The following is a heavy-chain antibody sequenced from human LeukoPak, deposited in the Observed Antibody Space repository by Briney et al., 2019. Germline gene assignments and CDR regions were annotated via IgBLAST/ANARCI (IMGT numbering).Heavy chain of an antibody. CDR2: IYPSDSGT. Sequence: SGGALQISCKSSGYGFTSYWIGWVRQVPEKGLEGLGIIYPSDSGTRYSASLEGQVTISAHTSISTAYLQWSSLKASDTAMYYCARHNSGRIDYWGQGTLVTVSS. CDR1: GYGFTSYW. D-gene: IGHD6-19*01. J-gene: IGHJ4*02. CDR3: ARHNSGRIDY. V-gene: IGHV5-51*01.